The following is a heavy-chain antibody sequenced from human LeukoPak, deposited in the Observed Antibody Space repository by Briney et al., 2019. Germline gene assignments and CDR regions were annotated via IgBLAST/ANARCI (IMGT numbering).Heavy chain of an antibody. Sequence: PSETLSLTCAVYGGSFSGYYWSRIRQPPGKGLEWIGEINHSGSTNYNPSLKSRVIISVDTSKNQFSLKLKSVTAADTAVYYCAREEGRYDTSAYRFDSWGQGTLVTVSS. CDR3: AREEGRYDTSAYRFDS. V-gene: IGHV4-34*01. CDR1: GGSFSGYY. CDR2: INHSGST. D-gene: IGHD3-22*01. J-gene: IGHJ4*02.